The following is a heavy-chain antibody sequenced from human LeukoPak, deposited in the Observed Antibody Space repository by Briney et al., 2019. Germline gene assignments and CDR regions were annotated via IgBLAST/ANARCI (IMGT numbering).Heavy chain of an antibody. CDR1: GFTFSSYG. CDR2: ISGSGGST. V-gene: IGHV3-23*01. D-gene: IGHD6-19*01. CDR3: ARETPDSSGWD. J-gene: IGHJ4*02. Sequence: GGTLRLSCAASGFTFSSYGMSWVRQAPGKGLEWVSAISGSGGSTYYADSVKGRFTISRDNAKNSLYLQMNSLRAEDTAVYYCARETPDSSGWDWGQGTLVTVSS.